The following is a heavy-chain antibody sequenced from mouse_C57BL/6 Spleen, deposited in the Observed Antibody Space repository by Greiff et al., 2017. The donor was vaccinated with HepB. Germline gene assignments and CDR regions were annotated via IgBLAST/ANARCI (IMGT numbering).Heavy chain of an antibody. CDR2: INPNNVGT. CDR3: ARVLSTTVVATGDYWYFDV. V-gene: IGHV1-22*01. Sequence: EVQLQQSGPELVKPGASVKMSSKPPGYTSTDNNMHGGNQSHGKSLDWIGYINPNNVGTSYNQKLKGKATLTVKKSSSTAYLELRSLPSEDSAVYYCARVLSTTVVATGDYWYFDVWGTGTTVTVSS. D-gene: IGHD1-1*01. J-gene: IGHJ1*03. CDR1: GYTSTDNN.